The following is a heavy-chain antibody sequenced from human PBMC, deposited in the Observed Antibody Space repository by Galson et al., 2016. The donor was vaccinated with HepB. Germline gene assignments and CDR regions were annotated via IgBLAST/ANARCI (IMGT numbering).Heavy chain of an antibody. D-gene: IGHD4/OR15-4a*01. CDR3: ARDPSRSIFDHGGDY. Sequence: SLRLSCAASGFTFSRYWMHWVRQAPGKGLVWVSRINSDGSSTTCADSVKGRFTISRDNAKNTLYLQMNSLRTEDTAVYYCARDPSRSIFDHGGDYWGQGTLVTVSS. CDR1: GFTFSRYW. J-gene: IGHJ4*02. CDR2: INSDGSST. V-gene: IGHV3-74*01.